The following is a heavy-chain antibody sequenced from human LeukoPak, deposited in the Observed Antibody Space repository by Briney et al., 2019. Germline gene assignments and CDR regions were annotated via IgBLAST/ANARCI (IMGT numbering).Heavy chain of an antibody. Sequence: PGGSLRLSCGASGFTFDDYCMHWVRQAPGKGLEWVSGISWNSGSIGYADAVKGRFTIFRDNAKNSLYLQMNSLRAEDTALYYCTKGVVAALWSIDYWGQGTLVTVSS. CDR2: ISWNSGSI. D-gene: IGHD2-15*01. J-gene: IGHJ4*02. V-gene: IGHV3-9*01. CDR3: TKGVVAALWSIDY. CDR1: GFTFDDYC.